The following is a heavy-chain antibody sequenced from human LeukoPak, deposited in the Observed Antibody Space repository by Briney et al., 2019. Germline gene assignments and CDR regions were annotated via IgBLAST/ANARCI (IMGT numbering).Heavy chain of an antibody. CDR3: ARVLYDSSGSPFRPPPYWYFDL. D-gene: IGHD3-22*01. V-gene: IGHV4-39*07. J-gene: IGHJ2*01. CDR1: GGSISSTSYY. Sequence: SETLSLTCTVSGGSISSTSYYWGWIRQPPGKGLEWIGSIYYSGSTYYNPSLKSRVTISVDTSKNQFSLKLSSVTAADTAVYYCARVLYDSSGSPFRPPPYWYFDLWGRGTLVTVSS. CDR2: IYYSGST.